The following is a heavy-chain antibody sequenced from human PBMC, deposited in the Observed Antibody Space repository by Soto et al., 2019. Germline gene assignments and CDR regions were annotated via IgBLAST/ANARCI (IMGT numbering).Heavy chain of an antibody. D-gene: IGHD3-10*01. J-gene: IGHJ4*02. Sequence: PSETLSLTCAVSGASISSNKWWLCVRQPPGKGLEWIGGNYDSGRANYNPSLKSRVTISVDKSKNQFSLKLSSVTAADTAVYYCATRNDVSGNLDYWGQGALVTVSS. CDR2: NYDSGRA. V-gene: IGHV4-4*02. CDR1: GASISSNKW. CDR3: ATRNDVSGNLDY.